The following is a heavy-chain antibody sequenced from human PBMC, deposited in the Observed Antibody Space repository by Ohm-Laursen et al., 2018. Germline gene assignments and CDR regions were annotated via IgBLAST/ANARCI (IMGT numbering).Heavy chain of an antibody. Sequence: SLRLSCSASGFTFSRYAMSWVRQAPGKGLEWVSSISGNAVRTYDADSVKGRFSISRDNSKNTLDLQMNSLRAEDTAVYYCAKERDVSTGYALQHWGQGTLVTVSS. CDR1: GFTFSRYA. V-gene: IGHV3-23*01. CDR3: AKERDVSTGYALQH. J-gene: IGHJ1*01. D-gene: IGHD3-9*01. CDR2: ISGNAVRT.